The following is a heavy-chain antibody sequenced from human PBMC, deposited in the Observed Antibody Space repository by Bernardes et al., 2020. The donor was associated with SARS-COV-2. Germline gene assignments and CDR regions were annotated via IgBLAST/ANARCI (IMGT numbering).Heavy chain of an antibody. Sequence: SNPLPLTCTFSGGSISSSIYYWGWSLHPPGKGLEWIGSIYYSGITYYNPSLKSRVTISVDTSKNQFSLKLSSVTAAETAVYYCATQIVVVPAAAPVLRYFDWLKGAWFDPWGQGTLVTVSS. CDR3: ATQIVVVPAAAPVLRYFDWLKGAWFDP. J-gene: IGHJ5*02. V-gene: IGHV4-39*01. CDR1: GGSISSSIYY. D-gene: IGHD3-9*01. CDR2: IYYSGIT.